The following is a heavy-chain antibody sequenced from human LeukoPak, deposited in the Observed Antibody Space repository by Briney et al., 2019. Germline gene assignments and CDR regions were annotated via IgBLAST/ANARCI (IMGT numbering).Heavy chain of an antibody. D-gene: IGHD4-17*01. Sequence: GRSLRLSCTASGFTFGDYAMSWFRQAPGRGLEWVGFIRSKAYGGTTEYAASVKGRFTISRDDYKSIAYLQMNSLKTEDTAVYYCTRDALTTVTTEFDYWGQGTLVTVSS. CDR3: TRDALTTVTTEFDY. V-gene: IGHV3-49*03. CDR2: IRSKAYGGTT. CDR1: GFTFGDYA. J-gene: IGHJ4*02.